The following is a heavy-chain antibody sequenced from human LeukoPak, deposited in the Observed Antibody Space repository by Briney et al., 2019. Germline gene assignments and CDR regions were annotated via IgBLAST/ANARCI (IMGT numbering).Heavy chain of an antibody. Sequence: GGSLRLSCAASGFTFSSYEMNWVRQPPGKGLEWVSYISGSGTTTLYADSVKGRFTISRDNAKNSLYLLMNSLRAEDTAVYYCARYCGGDCYKGMDVWGQGTTVTVSS. D-gene: IGHD2-21*02. CDR1: GFTFSSYE. CDR2: ISGSGTTT. V-gene: IGHV3-48*03. J-gene: IGHJ6*02. CDR3: ARYCGGDCYKGMDV.